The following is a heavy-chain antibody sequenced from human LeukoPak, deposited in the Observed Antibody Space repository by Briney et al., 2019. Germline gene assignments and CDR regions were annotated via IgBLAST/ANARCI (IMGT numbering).Heavy chain of an antibody. CDR2: INHSGST. CDR3: VRVGYSSGWYETRRYGKLEYYMDV. V-gene: IGHV4-34*01. D-gene: IGHD6-19*01. CDR1: GGSFSGYY. Sequence: SETLSLTCAVYGGSFSGYYWSWIRQPPGKGLEWIGEINHSGSTNYNPSLKSRVTISVDTSKNQFSLKLSSVTAADTAVYYCVRVGYSSGWYETRRYGKLEYYMDVWGKGTTVTVSS. J-gene: IGHJ6*03.